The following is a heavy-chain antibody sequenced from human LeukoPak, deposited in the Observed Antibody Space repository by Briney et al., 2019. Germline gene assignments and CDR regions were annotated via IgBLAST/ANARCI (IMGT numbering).Heavy chain of an antibody. Sequence: GGSLRLSCAVSGFTFSSQSMNWVRQAPGKGLEWVSSISSSGAHIYYADSVKGRFTISRDNAKNSLYLQMNSLRDEDTAVYYCARDLTSSSSPYYFDQWGQGTLVTVSS. CDR3: ARDLTSSSSPYYFDQ. D-gene: IGHD6-6*01. V-gene: IGHV3-21*01. CDR1: GFTFSSQS. J-gene: IGHJ4*02. CDR2: ISSSGAHI.